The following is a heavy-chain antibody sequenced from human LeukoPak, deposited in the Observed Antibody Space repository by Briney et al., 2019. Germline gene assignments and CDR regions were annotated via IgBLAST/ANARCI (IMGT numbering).Heavy chain of an antibody. CDR1: GFTFSSYA. J-gene: IGHJ4*02. V-gene: IGHV3-64*01. D-gene: IGHD6-19*01. Sequence: PGGSLRLSCAASGFTFSSYAMHWVRQAPGKGLEYVSAISSNGGSTYYANSVKGRFTISRDNSKNTLYLQMGSLRAEDMAVYYCARDRYSSGWYVLSDYWGQGTLVTVSS. CDR2: ISSNGGST. CDR3: ARDRYSSGWYVLSDY.